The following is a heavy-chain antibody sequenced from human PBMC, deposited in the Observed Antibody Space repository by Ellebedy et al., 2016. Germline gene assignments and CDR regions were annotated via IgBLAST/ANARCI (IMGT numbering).Heavy chain of an antibody. Sequence: ASVKVSCKASGYTFTSYGISWVRQAPGQGLEWMGWISAYSGNTNYAQKLQGRVTMTTDTSTSTAYMELRSLRSDDTAVYYCARLEYSSSPEVYYYYGMDVWGQGTTVTVSS. J-gene: IGHJ6*02. D-gene: IGHD6-6*01. CDR1: GYTFTSYG. CDR3: ARLEYSSSPEVYYYYGMDV. CDR2: ISAYSGNT. V-gene: IGHV1-18*01.